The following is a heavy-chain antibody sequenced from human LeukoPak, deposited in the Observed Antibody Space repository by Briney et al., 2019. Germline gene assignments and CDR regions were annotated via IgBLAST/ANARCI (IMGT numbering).Heavy chain of an antibody. CDR1: GFIVSSTY. J-gene: IGHJ4*02. V-gene: IGHV3-66*02. Sequence: GGSLRLSCAASGFIVSSTYMSWVRQAPGKGLEWVSVIYSGGSTFYPDSVRGRFTISRDDSKNTVYLQMNSLRAEGTAVYYCASESNYNYWGQGTLVTVSP. D-gene: IGHD1-1*01. CDR3: ASESNYNY. CDR2: IYSGGST.